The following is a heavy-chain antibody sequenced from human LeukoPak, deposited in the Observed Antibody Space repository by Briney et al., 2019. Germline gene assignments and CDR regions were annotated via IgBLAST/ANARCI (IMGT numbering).Heavy chain of an antibody. CDR3: ARVLYGSGSYSPYFDY. D-gene: IGHD3-10*01. V-gene: IGHV3-53*01. CDR1: GFTVSSSY. Sequence: GGSLRLSRAASGFTVSSSYMSWVRQAPGKGLEWVSFIYSGGSTYYADSVMGRFTISRDNSKNALYLQMNSLRAEDTAVYYCARVLYGSGSYSPYFDYWGQGTLVTVSS. J-gene: IGHJ4*02. CDR2: IYSGGST.